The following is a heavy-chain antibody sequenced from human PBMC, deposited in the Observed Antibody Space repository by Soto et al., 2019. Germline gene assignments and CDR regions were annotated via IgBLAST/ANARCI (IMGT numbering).Heavy chain of an antibody. CDR3: AKELRETGGYYFDC. D-gene: IGHD3-16*01. CDR2: MSDDGSKK. V-gene: IGHV3-30*18. Sequence: QVQLVESGGGVVQPGRSLRLSCAASGLSFSKYGMHWVHQAPGKGLEWVAEMSDDGSKKYYGDSVKGRFTISRDNSKNTLYLLMDSLRPEDTAMYYCAKELRETGGYYFDCWGQGTLVTVSS. CDR1: GLSFSKYG. J-gene: IGHJ4*02.